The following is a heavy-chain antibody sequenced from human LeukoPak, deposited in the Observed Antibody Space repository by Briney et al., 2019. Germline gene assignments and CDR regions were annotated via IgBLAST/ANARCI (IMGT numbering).Heavy chain of an antibody. CDR2: IKQDGSEK. Sequence: GGSLRLSCAASGFTFSSYWMSWVRQAPGKGLEWVAHIKQDGSEKYYVDSVKGRFTISRDNAKNSLYLQMNSLRAEDTAVYYCARRIAAAGYYYYYYGMDVWGQGTTVTVSS. D-gene: IGHD6-13*01. J-gene: IGHJ6*02. CDR3: ARRIAAAGYYYYYYGMDV. V-gene: IGHV3-7*01. CDR1: GFTFSSYW.